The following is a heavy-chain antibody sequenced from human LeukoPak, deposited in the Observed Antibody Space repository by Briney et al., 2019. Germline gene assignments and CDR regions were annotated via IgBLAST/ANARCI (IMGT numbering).Heavy chain of an antibody. V-gene: IGHV3-23*01. D-gene: IGHD6-19*01. CDR3: ARTVAGIDY. CDR2: ISASGGST. Sequence: GGSLRLSCAASGFTFSSSAMSWVRQVPGKGLEWVSGISASGGSTSYADSVRGRFTISRDNAKNSLYLQMNSLRAEDTAVYYCARTVAGIDYWGQGTLVTVSS. CDR1: GFTFSSSA. J-gene: IGHJ4*02.